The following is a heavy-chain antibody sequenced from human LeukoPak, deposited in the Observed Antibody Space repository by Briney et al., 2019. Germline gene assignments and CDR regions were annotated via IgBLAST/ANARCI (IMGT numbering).Heavy chain of an antibody. CDR1: GYDFNKYA. D-gene: IGHD5-18*01. V-gene: IGHV7-4-1*02. Sequence: GASVKVSCKASGYDFNKYAMNWVRQTPGQGPEWMGWINTRMGNPAYAQGFTGRFVFSLDTSVSTAYLEINNLRAEDSAMYCCARVVDTYGYKVWDLWGQGTLITVAS. CDR2: INTRMGNP. J-gene: IGHJ4*02. CDR3: ARVVDTYGYKVWDL.